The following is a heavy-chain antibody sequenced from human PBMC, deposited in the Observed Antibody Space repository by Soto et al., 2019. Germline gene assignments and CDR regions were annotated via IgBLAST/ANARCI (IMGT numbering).Heavy chain of an antibody. CDR1: GGSISSYH. CDR2: IFNSGST. Sequence: SETLSLTCTFSGGSISSYHWSWIRQPPGKGLEWIGEIFNSGSTNYNPSLKSRVTISLDTSKNQFSLKLSSVTAADAAVYYCAREMGYCTTTSCHAGPLYYYMDVWGKGTTVTVSS. D-gene: IGHD2-2*01. V-gene: IGHV4-59*01. J-gene: IGHJ6*03. CDR3: AREMGYCTTTSCHAGPLYYYMDV.